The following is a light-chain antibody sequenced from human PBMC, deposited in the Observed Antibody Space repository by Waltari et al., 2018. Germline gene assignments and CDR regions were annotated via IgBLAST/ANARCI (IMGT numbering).Light chain of an antibody. Sequence: QSALTQPASVSASLGQSITISCVGTSRDIGFYNFLAWYQQYPGQAPTLIFNAVTGRPAGVSNRFSGSKSGNTASLTISGLRPEDEADYYCSSFTTARTYIFASGTRVTVL. J-gene: IGLJ1*01. CDR1: SRDIGFYNF. V-gene: IGLV2-14*03. CDR2: AVT. CDR3: SSFTTARTYI.